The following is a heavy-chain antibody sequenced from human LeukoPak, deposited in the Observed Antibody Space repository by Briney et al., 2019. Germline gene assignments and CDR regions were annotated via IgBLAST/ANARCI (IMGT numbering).Heavy chain of an antibody. Sequence: ASVKVSCKASGYTLTGYYMHWVRQAPGQGLEWMGRINPNSGGTNYAQKFQGRVTMTRDTSISTAYMELSRLRSDDTAVYYCARDKEYSSSPGDYWGQGTLGTVSS. V-gene: IGHV1-2*06. CDR3: ARDKEYSSSPGDY. CDR1: GYTLTGYY. CDR2: INPNSGGT. J-gene: IGHJ4*02. D-gene: IGHD6-6*01.